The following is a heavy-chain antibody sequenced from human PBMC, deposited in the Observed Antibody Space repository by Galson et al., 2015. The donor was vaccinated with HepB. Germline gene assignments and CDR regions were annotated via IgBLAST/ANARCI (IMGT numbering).Heavy chain of an antibody. D-gene: IGHD2-2*01. V-gene: IGHV3-30*04. CDR3: ARDRTSGPLRYFDY. J-gene: IGHJ4*02. Sequence: SLRLSCAASGFTFSTFDMHWVRQTPGRGLEWVAVISYDGSDKYYADSVKGRFTTSRDNPKNTLYLQMNTLRAEDTAVYYCARDRTSGPLRYFDYWGQGTLVTLSS. CDR2: ISYDGSDK. CDR1: GFTFSTFD.